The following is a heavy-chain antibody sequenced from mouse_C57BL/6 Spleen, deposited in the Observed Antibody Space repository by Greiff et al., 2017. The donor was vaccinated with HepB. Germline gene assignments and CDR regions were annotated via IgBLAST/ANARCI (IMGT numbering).Heavy chain of an antibody. Sequence: VQLQQSGPELVKPGASVKISCKASGYSFTGYYMNWVKQSPEKSLEWIGEINPSTGGTTYNQKFKAKATLTVDKSSSTAYMQIKSLTSEDSAVYYCARRGYYFFDYWGQGTTLTVSS. D-gene: IGHD1-1*01. CDR2: INPSTGGT. CDR1: GYSFTGYY. CDR3: ARRGYYFFDY. J-gene: IGHJ2*01. V-gene: IGHV1-42*01.